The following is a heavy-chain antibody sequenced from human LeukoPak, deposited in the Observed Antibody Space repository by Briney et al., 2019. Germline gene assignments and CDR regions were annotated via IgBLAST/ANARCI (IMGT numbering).Heavy chain of an antibody. D-gene: IGHD2-2*01. CDR3: ARVSSSIVVVPAYYMDV. CDR2: IYHSGST. CDR1: GYSISSGYY. J-gene: IGHJ6*03. Sequence: SETLSLTCAVSGYSISSGYYWGWTRQPPGKGLEWIGSIYHSGSTYYNPSLKSRVTISVDTSKNQFSLKLSSVTAADTAVYYCARVSSSIVVVPAYYMDVWGKGTTVTVSS. V-gene: IGHV4-38-2*01.